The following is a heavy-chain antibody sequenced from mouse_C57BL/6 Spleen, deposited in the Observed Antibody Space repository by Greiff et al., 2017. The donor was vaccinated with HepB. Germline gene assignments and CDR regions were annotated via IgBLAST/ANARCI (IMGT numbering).Heavy chain of an antibody. Sequence: VQRVESGPGLVAPSQSLSITCTVSGFSLTSYGVHWVRQPPGKGLEWLVGIWSDGSTTYNSALKSRLSISKDNTKSQVFLKMNSLPTDDTSMYYCARDMITTMAMDYWGQGPSVTVSS. V-gene: IGHV2-6*03. CDR2: IWSDGST. CDR3: ARDMITTMAMDY. CDR1: GFSLTSYG. D-gene: IGHD2-4*01. J-gene: IGHJ4*01.